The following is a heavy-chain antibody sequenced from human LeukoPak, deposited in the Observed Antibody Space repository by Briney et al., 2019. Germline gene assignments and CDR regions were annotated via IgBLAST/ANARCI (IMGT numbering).Heavy chain of an antibody. D-gene: IGHD3-10*01. V-gene: IGHV3-30*18. Sequence: PGGSLRLSCAASGFTFSSYGMHWVRQAPGKGLEWVAVISYDGSNKYYADSVKGRSTISRDNSKNTLYLQMNSLRAEDTAVYYCAKDSQFYRGVRGVIPDYWGQGTLVTVSS. CDR2: ISYDGSNK. CDR1: GFTFSSYG. CDR3: AKDSQFYRGVRGVIPDY. J-gene: IGHJ4*02.